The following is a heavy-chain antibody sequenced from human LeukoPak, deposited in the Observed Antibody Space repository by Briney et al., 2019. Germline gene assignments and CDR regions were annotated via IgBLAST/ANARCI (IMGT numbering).Heavy chain of an antibody. D-gene: IGHD6-19*01. CDR1: GFTFSSYE. CDR3: ARARGLGEVY. CDR2: ISSSGGTI. V-gene: IGHV3-48*03. Sequence: HPGGSLRLSCAASGFTFSSYEMNWVRQAPGRGLEWVSYISSSGGTIYYADSVQGRFTISRDNAKNSLYLQMNSLRAEDTAVYYCARARGLGEVYWGQGTLVTVSS. J-gene: IGHJ4*02.